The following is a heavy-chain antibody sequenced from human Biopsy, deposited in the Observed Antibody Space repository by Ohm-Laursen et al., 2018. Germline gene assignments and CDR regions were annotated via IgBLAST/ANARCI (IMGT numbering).Heavy chain of an antibody. Sequence: SLRLSCAASGFTFSRHGMHWVRQAPGKGLAWVAVIWFDGNNKYYADSVKGRFTISRDTSRNTLYMQMNSLRVEDTALYYCARDAEEFDSSGPRFDYWGQGTLVTVSS. V-gene: IGHV3-33*01. CDR3: ARDAEEFDSSGPRFDY. CDR1: GFTFSRHG. J-gene: IGHJ4*02. CDR2: IWFDGNNK. D-gene: IGHD3-22*01.